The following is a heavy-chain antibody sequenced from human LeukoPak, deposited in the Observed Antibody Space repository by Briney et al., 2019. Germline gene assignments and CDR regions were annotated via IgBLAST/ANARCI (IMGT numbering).Heavy chain of an antibody. D-gene: IGHD3-22*01. CDR2: IIPIFGTA. Sequence: SVKVSCKASGGTFSSYAISWVRQAPGQGLEWMGRIIPIFGTANYAQKFQGRVTITTDESTSTAYMELSSLRSEDTAVYYCARDQPLLDYYDSSGGMADWGQGTLVTVSS. CDR3: ARDQPLLDYYDSSGGMAD. J-gene: IGHJ4*02. V-gene: IGHV1-69*05. CDR1: GGTFSSYA.